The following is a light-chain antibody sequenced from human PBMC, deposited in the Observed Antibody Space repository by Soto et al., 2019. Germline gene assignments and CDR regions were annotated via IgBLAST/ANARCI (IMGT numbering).Light chain of an antibody. CDR1: QSINSW. Sequence: IHRTHSPSTLSASLGDIVTITCRASQSINSWLAWYQQKPGKAPKSLIYKASSLESGVPSRFSGSGSGTEFTLTISSLQPDDFATYYCQQYNSYPWTFGQGTKVDIK. CDR3: QQYNSYPWT. J-gene: IGKJ1*01. CDR2: KAS. V-gene: IGKV1-5*03.